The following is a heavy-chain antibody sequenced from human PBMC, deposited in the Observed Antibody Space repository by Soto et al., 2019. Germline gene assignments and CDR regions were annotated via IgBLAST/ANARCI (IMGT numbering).Heavy chain of an antibody. CDR1: GLTVSTNP. Sequence: EVQLVESGGGLVQPGGSLRLSCAASGLTVSTNPMSWVRQAPGKGLEWVSVIYSGGGTHYADSVKGRFTISRDKSKNTVYLQMNNFRAEDTAVYYCARDGSGYWGQGTLVTVSS. CDR2: IYSGGGT. V-gene: IGHV3-66*01. CDR3: ARDGSGY. J-gene: IGHJ4*02.